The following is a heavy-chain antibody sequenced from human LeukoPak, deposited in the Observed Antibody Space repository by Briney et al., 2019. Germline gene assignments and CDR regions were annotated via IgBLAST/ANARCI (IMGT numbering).Heavy chain of an antibody. J-gene: IGHJ4*02. CDR1: GFTFSSYW. D-gene: IGHD3-22*01. V-gene: IGHV3-7*01. CDR2: IKQDGSEK. Sequence: GGSLRLSCAASGFTFSSYWMSWVRQAPGKGLEWVANIKQDGSEKYYVDSVKGRFAISRDNAKNSLYLQMNSLRAEDTAVYYCASTYLDWEWLLLRGGRFDYWGQGTLVTVSS. CDR3: ASTYLDWEWLLLRGGRFDY.